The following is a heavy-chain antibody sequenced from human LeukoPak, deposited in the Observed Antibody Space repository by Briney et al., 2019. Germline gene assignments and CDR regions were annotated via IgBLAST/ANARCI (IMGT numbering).Heavy chain of an antibody. CDR2: IYDTGNT. CDR3: ASGETGSTLGGY. V-gene: IGHV4-59*01. J-gene: IGHJ4*02. CDR1: GGPLSAYY. Sequence: SPTLSLTCTVSGGPLSAYYWTWIRQPPGKGLEWIGYIYDTGNTNYNPSLKSRVTISVDTSKNQFSLKLTSVTAADTAVYYCASGETGSTLGGYWGQGTLVTVSS. D-gene: IGHD1-1*01.